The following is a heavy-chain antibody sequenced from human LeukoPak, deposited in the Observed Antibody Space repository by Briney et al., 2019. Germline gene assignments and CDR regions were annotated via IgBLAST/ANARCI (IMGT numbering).Heavy chain of an antibody. CDR3: TRDLLDYDVSTGLHHYYMDV. D-gene: IGHD3-9*01. Sequence: GGSLRLSGAASRFTSGIYWMSWVRQAPGRALEWVANINQDGSGTYYVDSVEGRFTISRDNAKNTVYLQMNTLRVEDTAVYYCTRDLLDYDVSTGLHHYYMDVWGQGTTVTVSS. CDR1: RFTSGIYW. CDR2: INQDGSGT. V-gene: IGHV3-7*01. J-gene: IGHJ6*02.